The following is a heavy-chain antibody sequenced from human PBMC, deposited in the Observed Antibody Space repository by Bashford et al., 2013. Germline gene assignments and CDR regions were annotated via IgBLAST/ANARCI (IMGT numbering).Heavy chain of an antibody. CDR3: ARTPLRIAARPQPVVYYYGMDV. CDR1: GFSLSNARMG. D-gene: IGHD6-6*01. Sequence: PTLVKPTQTLTLTCTVSGFSLSNARMGVSWIRQPPGKALEWLAHIFSNDEKSYSTSLKSRLTISKDTSKSQVVLTMTNMDPVDTATYYCARTPLRIAARPQPVVYYYGMDVWGQGTTVTVSS. V-gene: IGHV2-26*01. J-gene: IGHJ6*02. CDR2: IFSNDEK.